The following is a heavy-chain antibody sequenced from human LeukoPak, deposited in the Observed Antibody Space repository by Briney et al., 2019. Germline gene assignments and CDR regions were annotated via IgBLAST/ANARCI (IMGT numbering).Heavy chain of an antibody. D-gene: IGHD4-17*01. V-gene: IGHV4-59*13. CDR1: GGSISSYY. CDR3: ARLPDGDYSDY. Sequence: PSETLSLTCTVSGGSISSYYWSWIRQPPGKGLEWIGYIYYSGSTNYNPSLKSRVTISVDTSKNQFSLKLSSVTAADTAVYYCARLPDGDYSDYWGQGTLVTVSS. CDR2: IYYSGST. J-gene: IGHJ4*02.